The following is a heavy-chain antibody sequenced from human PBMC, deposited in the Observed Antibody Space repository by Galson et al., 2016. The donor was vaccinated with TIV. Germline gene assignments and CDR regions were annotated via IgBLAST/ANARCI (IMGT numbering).Heavy chain of an antibody. J-gene: IGHJ4*02. CDR3: VRDVWVAYTDRPYFDS. CDR1: GTSISDDY. D-gene: IGHD1-26*01. CDR2: IYTGVKS. Sequence: SETLSLTCSVSGTSISDDYWSWLRQPAGKTLEWIGRIYTGVKSDYNPSLGSRVTLSADTSKNQFSLSLCSVTAADAAVYFCVRDVWVAYTDRPYFDSWGQGILVTVSS. V-gene: IGHV4-4*07.